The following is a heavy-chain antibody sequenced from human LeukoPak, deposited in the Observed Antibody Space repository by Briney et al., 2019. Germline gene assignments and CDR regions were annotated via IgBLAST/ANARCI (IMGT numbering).Heavy chain of an antibody. CDR1: GFTFSSYG. V-gene: IGHV3-30*02. J-gene: IGHJ5*02. CDR2: IRYDGNNK. CDR3: AREIGYSNLDH. D-gene: IGHD4-11*01. Sequence: GGSLRLSCGASGFTFSSYGMHWVRQAPGKGLEWVAFIRYDGNNKYYADSVKGRFTISRDNSKNTLYLQMNSLRAEDTAVYYCAREIGYSNLDHWGQGTLVTVSS.